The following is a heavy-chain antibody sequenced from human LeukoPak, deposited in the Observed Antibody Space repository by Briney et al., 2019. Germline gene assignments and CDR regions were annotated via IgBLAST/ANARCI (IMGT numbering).Heavy chain of an antibody. CDR1: GGSVSSNSAA. V-gene: IGHV6-1*01. Sequence: SQTLSLTCAISGGSVSSNSAAWNWIRQSPSRGVEWLGRTYYRSKWYNDYAVSVKSRITINPDTSKNQFSLQLNSVTPEDTAVYYCARDRVTAVAGTWAFDYWGQGTLVTVSS. CDR2: TYYRSKWYN. J-gene: IGHJ4*02. CDR3: ARDRVTAVAGTWAFDY. D-gene: IGHD6-19*01.